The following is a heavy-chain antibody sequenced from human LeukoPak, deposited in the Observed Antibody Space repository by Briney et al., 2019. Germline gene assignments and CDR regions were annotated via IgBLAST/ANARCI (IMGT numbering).Heavy chain of an antibody. J-gene: IGHJ4*02. CDR2: INPNGGGT. V-gene: IGHV1-2*02. CDR1: GYTFTGYY. Sequence: ASVKVSCKASGYTFTGYYIHWVRQAPGQGLEWMGWINPNGGGTNYAQKFQGRVTMTRDTSVSAAHMELSRLRSDDTAVYYCARGDFLTQLDYWGQGTLVTVSS. D-gene: IGHD2-21*02. CDR3: ARGDFLTQLDY.